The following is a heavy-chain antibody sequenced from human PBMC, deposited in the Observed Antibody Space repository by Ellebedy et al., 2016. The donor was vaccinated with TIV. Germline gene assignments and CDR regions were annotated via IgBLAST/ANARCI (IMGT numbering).Heavy chain of an antibody. J-gene: IGHJ4*02. CDR2: IYYSGST. D-gene: IGHD6-19*01. V-gene: IGHV4-39*01. Sequence: MPSETLSLTCTVSGGSISRSNYYWGWIRQPPGKGLEWIGSIYYSGSTYYNPSLKSRVTMSVDTSKNQFSLNLSSVTAADTAVYYCASRGGEDRWYSSGWFDSWTFVNYWGQGTLVTVSS. CDR3: ASRGGEDRWYSSGWFDSWTFVNY. CDR1: GGSISRSNYY.